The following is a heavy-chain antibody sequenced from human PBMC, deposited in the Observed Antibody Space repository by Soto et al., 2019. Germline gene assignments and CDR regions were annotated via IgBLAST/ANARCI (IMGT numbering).Heavy chain of an antibody. CDR3: ARLGMGFDWPRNAFDV. CDR2: IYYSGST. CDR1: GSSVSSGSYY. Sequence: SETLSLTCTVSGSSVSSGSYYWSWIRQPPGKGLEWIGNIYYSGSTKYNPSLKSRVIIYADTSNNQFSLNLSSVTAAETAVYYCARLGMGFDWPRNAFDVWGQGTMVTVSS. V-gene: IGHV4-61*01. D-gene: IGHD3-9*01. J-gene: IGHJ3*01.